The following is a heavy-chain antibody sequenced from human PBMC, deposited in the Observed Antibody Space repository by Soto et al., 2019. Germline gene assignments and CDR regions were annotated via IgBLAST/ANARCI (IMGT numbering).Heavy chain of an antibody. CDR1: GFTLSEYG. CDR3: ATSNYGERD. D-gene: IGHD3-10*01. V-gene: IGHV3-23*01. CDR2: VSGSGDST. J-gene: IGHJ4*02. Sequence: ELQVLESGGGLVQPGGSLRLTCAASGFTLSEYGTSWVRQAPGKGLEWVSFVSGSGDSTYYTDSVKGRFTISRDSSKNTVCLQMNSLRAEDTAVYYCATSNYGERDWGQGTMVTV.